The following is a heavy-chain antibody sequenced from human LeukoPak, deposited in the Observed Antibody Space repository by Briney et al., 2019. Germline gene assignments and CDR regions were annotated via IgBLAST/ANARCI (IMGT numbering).Heavy chain of an antibody. CDR1: EFTFSDYA. CDR3: TLDAYNFNDFDY. J-gene: IGHJ4*02. V-gene: IGHV3-30*17. Sequence: PGGSLRLTCAVSEFTFSDYAMHWVRQPPGKGLEWVAVVSSHGNDGYYADSVRGRFTISRDNSKNTLYLQIDSLRLEDTAIYYCTLDAYNFNDFDYWGQGTPVTVSS. CDR2: VSSHGNDG. D-gene: IGHD5-24*01.